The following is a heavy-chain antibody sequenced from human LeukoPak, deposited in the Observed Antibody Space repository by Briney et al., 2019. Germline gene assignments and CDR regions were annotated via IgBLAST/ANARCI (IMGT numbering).Heavy chain of an antibody. J-gene: IGHJ4*02. D-gene: IGHD5-24*01. CDR1: GGSFSGYY. Sequence: SETLSLTCAVYGGSFSGYYWSWIRQPPGKGLEWIGYIYYSGSTYYNPSLKSRVTISVDTSKNQFSLKLSSVTAADTAVYYCARDSMATIRFDYWGQGTLVTVSS. V-gene: IGHV4-34*01. CDR2: IYYSGST. CDR3: ARDSMATIRFDY.